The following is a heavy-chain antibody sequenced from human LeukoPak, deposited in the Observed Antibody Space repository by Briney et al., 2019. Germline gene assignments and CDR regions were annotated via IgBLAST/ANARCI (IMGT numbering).Heavy chain of an antibody. CDR2: IYSGGST. CDR1: GFTFSTYT. Sequence: GGSLRLSCATSGFTFSTYTMDWVRQAPGKGLEWVSVIYSGGSTYYADSVKGRFTISRDNSKNTLYLQMNSLRAEDTAVYYCAREVDFDYWGQGTLVTVSS. V-gene: IGHV3-66*01. J-gene: IGHJ4*02. D-gene: IGHD5-12*01. CDR3: AREVDFDY.